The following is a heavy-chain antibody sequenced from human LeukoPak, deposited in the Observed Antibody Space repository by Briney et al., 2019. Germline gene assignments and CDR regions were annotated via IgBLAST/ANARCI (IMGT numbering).Heavy chain of an antibody. CDR1: GFTVSSNY. D-gene: IGHD3-9*01. V-gene: IGHV3-53*01. J-gene: IGHJ4*02. Sequence: GGSLRLSRAASGFTVSSNYMSWVRQAPGKGLEWVSVISSGGSTYYADSVKGRFTISRDNSKNTLYLQMNSLRAEDTAVYYCARNYYDILTGVRNWGQGTLVTVSS. CDR3: ARNYYDILTGVRN. CDR2: ISSGGST.